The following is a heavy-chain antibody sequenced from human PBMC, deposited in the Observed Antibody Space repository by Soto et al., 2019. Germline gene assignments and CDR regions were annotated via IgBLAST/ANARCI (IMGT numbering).Heavy chain of an antibody. CDR3: ARVIVPTTVTTSNWFDP. Sequence: ASVKVSCKACGYTFTTHYMHWVRQAPGQGLEWKGIINPSGGSTNYAQKFQGRVTMTSDTSTSTVYMELSSLTTDDTAVYYCARVIVPTTVTTSNWFDPWGQGTLVTVSS. CDR2: INPSGGST. V-gene: IGHV1-46*01. CDR1: GYTFTTHY. J-gene: IGHJ5*02. D-gene: IGHD4-17*01.